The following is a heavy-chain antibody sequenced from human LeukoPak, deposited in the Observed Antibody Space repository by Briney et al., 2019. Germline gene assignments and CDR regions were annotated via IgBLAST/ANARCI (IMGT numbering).Heavy chain of an antibody. Sequence: GGSLRLSCAASGFTFNTYSMNWVRQAPGKGLEWVSYISSGSSTIYYADSVKGRFTISRDNSKNTLYLQMSSLRAEDTAVYYCAKGPEVRGVIVILKTGEKGALDYWGQGTLVTVSS. V-gene: IGHV3-48*01. D-gene: IGHD3-10*01. J-gene: IGHJ4*02. CDR2: ISSGSSTI. CDR1: GFTFNTYS. CDR3: AKGPEVRGVIVILKTGEKGALDY.